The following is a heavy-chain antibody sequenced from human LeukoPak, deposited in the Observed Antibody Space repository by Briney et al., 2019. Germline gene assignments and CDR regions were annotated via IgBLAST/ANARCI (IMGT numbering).Heavy chain of an antibody. CDR1: GFTFNTYV. CDR2: ISVGGVST. V-gene: IGHV3-23*01. D-gene: IGHD3-16*02. J-gene: IGHJ4*02. Sequence: PGGSLRLSCAASGFTFNTYVITWVRQAPGKGLEWVSGISVGGVSTYYADSVKGRFTISRDNSKNTLYLQMNSLRAEDTAVYYCARRSLGEFSLFDYWGQGTLVTVSS. CDR3: ARRSLGEFSLFDY.